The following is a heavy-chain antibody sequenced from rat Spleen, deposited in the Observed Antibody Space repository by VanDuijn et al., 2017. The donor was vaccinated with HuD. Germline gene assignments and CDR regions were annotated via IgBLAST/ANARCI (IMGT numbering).Heavy chain of an antibody. CDR3: ARHSYGSYGWFAY. D-gene: IGHD1-3*01. CDR1: GFIFSDFY. V-gene: IGHV5-29*01. J-gene: IGHJ3*01. Sequence: EVQLVESDGGLVQPGRSLKLSCTASGFIFSDFYMAWVRQAPTKGLDWVATINYDGRSTFYGDSVRARFTISRDNAKNTLYLQIDSLRSEDTATYYCARHSYGSYGWFAYWGQGTLVTVSS. CDR2: INYDGRST.